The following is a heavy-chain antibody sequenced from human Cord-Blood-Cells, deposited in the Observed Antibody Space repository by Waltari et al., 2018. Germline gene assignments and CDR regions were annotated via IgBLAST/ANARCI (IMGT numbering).Heavy chain of an antibody. D-gene: IGHD3-3*01. CDR1: GYTFTGYY. CDR2: INPKSGGK. CDR3: ARDRNRAFWSGYYAFDI. V-gene: IGHV1-2*04. Sequence: QVQLVQSGAEVKKPGASVKVSCKASGYTFTGYYMHWVRQAPGQVLEWMVWINPKSGGKNYAQKFQGWVTMTMDTSSSTAYMELSRLRSDDTAVYYCARDRNRAFWSGYYAFDIWGQGTMVTVSS. J-gene: IGHJ3*02.